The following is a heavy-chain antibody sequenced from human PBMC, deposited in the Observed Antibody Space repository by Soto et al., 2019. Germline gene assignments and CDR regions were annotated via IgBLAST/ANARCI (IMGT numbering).Heavy chain of an antibody. J-gene: IGHJ3*01. Sequence: SETLSLTCDVSTDSISGSTWWSWVRQPPGKGLEWIGEIYHSGTTNYNPSLTSRAALSVDKSTKQFSLKLASVTAADTAVYYCATNSWFSIDAWGQGTMVTVSS. D-gene: IGHD6-13*01. CDR2: IYHSGTT. CDR3: ATNSWFSIDA. V-gene: IGHV4-4*02. CDR1: TDSISGSTW.